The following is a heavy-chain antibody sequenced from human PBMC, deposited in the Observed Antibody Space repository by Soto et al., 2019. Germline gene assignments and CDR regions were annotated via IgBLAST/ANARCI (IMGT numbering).Heavy chain of an antibody. Sequence: GGSLRLSCAASGFTFSRYAMSWVRQAPGKGLEWVSTVTGGGHTTYNADSVNGRFTISRDNSKNTLYLHMNNLRAEDTAIYYCVSSRRYLYFYGMDIWGPGTT. J-gene: IGHJ6*02. V-gene: IGHV3-23*01. CDR1: GFTFSRYA. CDR3: VSSRRYLYFYGMDI. D-gene: IGHD2-8*01. CDR2: VTGGGHTT.